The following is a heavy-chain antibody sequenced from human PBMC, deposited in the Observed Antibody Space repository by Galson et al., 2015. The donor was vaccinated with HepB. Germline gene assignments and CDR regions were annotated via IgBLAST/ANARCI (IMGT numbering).Heavy chain of an antibody. CDR3: ARGTTVATHSLDH. CDR2: IDPTDSYT. CDR1: GYTFTNYW. V-gene: IGHV5-10-1*01. D-gene: IGHD4-17*01. J-gene: IGHJ4*02. Sequence: QSGAEVKKPGESLTISCTASGYTFTNYWISWVRQMPGKGLEWMGRIDPTDSYTNYRPSFQGHVTISVDKSTSTAFLHWSSLQASDTAVYYCARGTTVATHSLDHWGQGTLVTVSS.